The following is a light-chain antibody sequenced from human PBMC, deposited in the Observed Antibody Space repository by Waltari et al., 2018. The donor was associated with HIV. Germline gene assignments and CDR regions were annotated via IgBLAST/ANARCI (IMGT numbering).Light chain of an antibody. V-gene: IGKV3-20*01. CDR3: QQYGSS. CDR2: GAS. CDR1: QSVSSSY. J-gene: IGKJ5*01. Sequence: EIVLTQYPGTLSLYPGERATLSCRASQSVSSSYLAWYQQKPGQAPRLLIYGASSRATGIPDRFSGSGSGTDFTLTISRLEPEDFAVYYCQQYGSSFGQGTRLEIK.